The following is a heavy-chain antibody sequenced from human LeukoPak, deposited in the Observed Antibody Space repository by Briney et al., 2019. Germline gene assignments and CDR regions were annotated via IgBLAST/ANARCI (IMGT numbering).Heavy chain of an antibody. CDR1: GFTFSNYA. CDR2: ISGGGGYTST. Sequence: GGSLRLSCAASGFTFSNYAMTWVRQAPGKGLEWVSAISGGGGYTSTYYADSVKGRFTISRDNSKNTLYLQMNSLRAEDTAVYYCARRVSGSLYYFDYWGQGTLVTVSS. J-gene: IGHJ4*02. V-gene: IGHV3-23*01. CDR3: ARRVSGSLYYFDY. D-gene: IGHD3-10*01.